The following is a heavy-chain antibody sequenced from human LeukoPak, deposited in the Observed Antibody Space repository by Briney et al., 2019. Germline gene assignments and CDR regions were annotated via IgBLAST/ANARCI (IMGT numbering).Heavy chain of an antibody. J-gene: IGHJ5*02. CDR1: GYTFTAYY. V-gene: IGHV1-2*02. CDR3: AIRYSRLIAANWFDP. D-gene: IGHD6-13*01. CDR2: INPNSGGT. Sequence: GASVTVSCKASGYTFTAYYMHWVRQAPGQGLEWMGWINPNSGGTNYAQKFQGRVTMTRDTSISTAYMELSRLRSDDTAVYYCAIRYSRLIAANWFDPWGQGTLVTVSS.